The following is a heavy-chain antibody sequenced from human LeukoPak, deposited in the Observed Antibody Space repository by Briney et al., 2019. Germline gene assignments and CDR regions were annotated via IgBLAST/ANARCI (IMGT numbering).Heavy chain of an antibody. CDR2: ITGSGGST. V-gene: IGHV3-23*01. J-gene: IGHJ4*02. D-gene: IGHD3-10*01. Sequence: GGSLRLSCAASGFTFSSYAMSWVRQAPGKGLEWVSAITGSGGSTYDSDSVKGRFTISRDNSKNTLYLQMNSLRAEDTAVYYCARGGFNTVTMVRGVITNFDYWGQGTLVTVSS. CDR1: GFTFSSYA. CDR3: ARGGFNTVTMVRGVITNFDY.